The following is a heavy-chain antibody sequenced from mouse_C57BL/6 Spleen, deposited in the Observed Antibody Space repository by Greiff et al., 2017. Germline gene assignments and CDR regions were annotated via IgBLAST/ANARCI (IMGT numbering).Heavy chain of an antibody. D-gene: IGHD2-4*01. CDR2: INPNNGGT. J-gene: IGHJ3*01. Sequence: EVQLQQSGPELVKPGASVKISCKASGYTFTDYYMNWVKQSHGKSLEWIGDINPNNGGTSYNQKFKGKATLTVDKSSSTAYMELRSLTSEDSAVYYCARSIIYYDYDRGFAYWGQGTLVTVSA. CDR1: GYTFTDYY. CDR3: ARSIIYYDYDRGFAY. V-gene: IGHV1-26*01.